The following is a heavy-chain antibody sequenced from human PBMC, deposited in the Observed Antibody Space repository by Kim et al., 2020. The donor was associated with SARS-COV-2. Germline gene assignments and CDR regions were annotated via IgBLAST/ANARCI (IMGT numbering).Heavy chain of an antibody. D-gene: IGHD2-2*03. CDR3: ARDGYDY. CDR2: SSSTI. J-gene: IGHJ4*02. Sequence: SSSTIYYADSVKGRFTISRDNAKNSLYLQMNSLRDEDTAVYYCARDGYDYWGQGTLVTVSS. V-gene: IGHV3-48*02.